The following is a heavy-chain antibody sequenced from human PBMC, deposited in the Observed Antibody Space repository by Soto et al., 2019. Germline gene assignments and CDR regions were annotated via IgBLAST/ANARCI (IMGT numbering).Heavy chain of an antibody. D-gene: IGHD3-16*02. CDR1: GFTFSSYW. V-gene: IGHV3-74*01. CDR2: INSDGSST. J-gene: IGHJ4*02. Sequence: EVQLVESGGGLVQPGGSLRLSCAASGFTFSSYWMHWVRQAPGKGLVWVSRINSDGSSTSYADSVKGRFTISRDNAKNTLYLQMNSRRAEDMAVYYCARVFRGRYYDYIWGSYRQYYFEYWGQGTLVTVSS. CDR3: ARVFRGRYYDYIWGSYRQYYFEY.